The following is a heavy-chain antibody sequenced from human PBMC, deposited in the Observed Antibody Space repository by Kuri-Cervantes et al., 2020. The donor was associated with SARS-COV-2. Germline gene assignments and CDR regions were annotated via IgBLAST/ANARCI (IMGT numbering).Heavy chain of an antibody. CDR1: GFTFSRYA. V-gene: IGHV3-64D*08. CDR3: ARKGGEVKATLYGMDV. Sequence: GGSLRLSCSASGFTFSRYAMHWVRQAPGKGLEYVSALSSNGGSTYYADSVKGSFTIYRDNSKNTLYLQMSSLRAEETAVYYGARKGGEVKATLYGMDVWGQGTTVTVSS. D-gene: IGHD1-26*01. CDR2: LSSNGGST. J-gene: IGHJ6*02.